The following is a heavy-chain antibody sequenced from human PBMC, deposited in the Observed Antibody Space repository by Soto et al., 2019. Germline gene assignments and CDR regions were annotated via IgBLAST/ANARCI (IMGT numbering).Heavy chain of an antibody. D-gene: IGHD3-10*01. CDR3: ARDRDPWLGEALSYNWFDP. V-gene: IGHV1-18*01. CDR2: ISAYNGNT. J-gene: IGHJ5*02. Sequence: GASVKVSCKASGYTFTSYGISWVRQAPGQGLEWMGWISAYNGNTNYAQKLQGRVTMTTDTSTSTAYMELRSLRSDDTAVYYCARDRDPWLGEALSYNWFDPWGQGTLVTVSS. CDR1: GYTFTSYG.